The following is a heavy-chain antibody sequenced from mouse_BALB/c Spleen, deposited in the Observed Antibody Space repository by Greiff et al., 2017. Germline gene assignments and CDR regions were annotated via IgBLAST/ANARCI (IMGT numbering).Heavy chain of an antibody. CDR3: ARDDRFDY. J-gene: IGHJ2*01. Sequence: EVQRVESGGGLVKPGGSLKLSCAASGFTFSSYAMSWVRQTPEKRLEWVATISSGGSYTYYPDSVKGRFTISRDNAKNTLYLQMSSLRSEDTAMYYCARDDRFDYWGQGTTLTVSS. CDR2: ISSGGSYT. CDR1: GFTFSSYA. D-gene: IGHD2-12*01. V-gene: IGHV5-9-3*01.